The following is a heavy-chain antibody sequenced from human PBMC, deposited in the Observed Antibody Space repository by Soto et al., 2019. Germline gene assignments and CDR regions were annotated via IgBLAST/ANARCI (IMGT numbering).Heavy chain of an antibody. CDR1: GGSFSGYY. CDR3: ARAAPLYCSGGSCYSVRDY. D-gene: IGHD2-15*01. CDR2: INHSGST. Sequence: SSETLSLTCAVYGGSFSGYYWSWIRQPPGKGLEWIGEINHSGSTNYNPSLKSRVTISVDTSKNQFSLKLSSVTAADTAVYYCARAAPLYCSGGSCYSVRDYWGQGSLVTVSS. J-gene: IGHJ4*02. V-gene: IGHV4-34*01.